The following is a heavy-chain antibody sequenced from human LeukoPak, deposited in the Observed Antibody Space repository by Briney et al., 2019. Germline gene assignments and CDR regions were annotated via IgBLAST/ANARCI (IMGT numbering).Heavy chain of an antibody. CDR1: GFTFSRYS. Sequence: SGGSLRLSCAASGFTFSRYSMNWVRQAPGKGLEWVSSISSSSSYIYYADSVKGRFTISRDNAKNSLYLQMNSLRAEDTAVYYCARGSPDILTGYSDYWGQGTLVTVSS. CDR3: ARGSPDILTGYSDY. V-gene: IGHV3-21*01. J-gene: IGHJ4*02. CDR2: ISSSSSYI. D-gene: IGHD3-9*01.